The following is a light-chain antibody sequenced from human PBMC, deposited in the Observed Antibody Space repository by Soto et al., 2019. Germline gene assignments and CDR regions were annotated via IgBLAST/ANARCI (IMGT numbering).Light chain of an antibody. CDR1: QSVSSY. CDR2: DAS. V-gene: IGKV3-11*01. CDR3: QQRSNWPRAIT. J-gene: IGKJ5*01. Sequence: EIVLTQSPATLSLSPGERATLSCRASQSVSSYLAWYQQKPGQAPRLLIYDASNRATGIPARFSGSGSGTDFTLTISSLEPGDFAVYYCQQRSNWPRAITFGQGTRLEIK.